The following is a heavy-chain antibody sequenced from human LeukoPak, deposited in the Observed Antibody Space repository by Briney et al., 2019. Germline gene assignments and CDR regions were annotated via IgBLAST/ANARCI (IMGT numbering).Heavy chain of an antibody. V-gene: IGHV4-39*02. CDR2: VSHRGRN. D-gene: IGHD5-12*01. J-gene: IGHJ4*02. CDR1: GGSISTDRYL. Sequence: SETLSLTCAVSGGSISTDRYLWGWLRQSPGKGLEWIGSVSHRGRNYYRSSLKSRVTISVDASNNHFSLKLSSVTAADTAVYYCARYHNGYDDYWGQGTLVTVSS. CDR3: ARYHNGYDDY.